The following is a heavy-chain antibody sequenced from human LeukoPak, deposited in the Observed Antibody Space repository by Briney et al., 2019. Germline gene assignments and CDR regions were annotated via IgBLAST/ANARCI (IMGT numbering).Heavy chain of an antibody. CDR3: ARDRSYHYFDY. V-gene: IGHV3-33*01. D-gene: IGHD1-26*01. CDR2: IWSGGNNQ. CDR1: GFTFSSYG. J-gene: IGHJ4*02. Sequence: PGRSLRLSCAASGFTFSSYGMHWVRQAPGKGLQWVAVIWSGGNNQYYADSVKGRFTISRDNSKNMLYLQMNSLGAEDTAVYYCARDRSYHYFDYWGQGTLVTASS.